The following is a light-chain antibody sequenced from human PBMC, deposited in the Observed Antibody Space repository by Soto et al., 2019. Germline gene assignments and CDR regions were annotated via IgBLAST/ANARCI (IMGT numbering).Light chain of an antibody. CDR2: DAS. Sequence: EIVLTQSPGTLSLSPGERASLSCRASQSVSSSYLAWYQQKPGQPPRLLIFDASSRATGIPDRFSGSGSGTDFTLTISSLEPEDFAVYYCQQYVRSPPSWTFGQGTKGEIK. CDR1: QSVSSSY. V-gene: IGKV3-20*01. CDR3: QQYVRSPPSWT. J-gene: IGKJ1*01.